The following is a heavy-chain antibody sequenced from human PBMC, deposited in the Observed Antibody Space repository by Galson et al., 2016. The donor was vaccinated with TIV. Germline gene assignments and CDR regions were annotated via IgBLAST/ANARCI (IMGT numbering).Heavy chain of an antibody. D-gene: IGHD6-19*01. Sequence: SVKVSCKASGGTFNIYAIRWVRQAPGQGLEWMGGILPIFGAATYAQKFQGRVTITADESTNTAYMELSSLKSDDTAMHYCERPSSRCRGCSYYYYMDVRGKGTTGTVSS. V-gene: IGHV1-69*13. CDR1: GGTFNIYA. CDR2: ILPIFGAA. J-gene: IGHJ6*03. CDR3: ERPSSRCRGCSYYYYMDV.